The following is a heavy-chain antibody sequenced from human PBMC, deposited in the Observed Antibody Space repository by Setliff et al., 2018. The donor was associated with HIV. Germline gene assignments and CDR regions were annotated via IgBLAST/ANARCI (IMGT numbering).Heavy chain of an antibody. Sequence: PSETLSLTCSVSGDSISSGGHYWSWIRQSPGKGLEWIGYIHYSGSTYFNPSLKSRVSISTDTSKNQFSLKLTSVTAADTAVYYCARQTSYDRGYSYCFDEWGHGTLVTVSS. D-gene: IGHD5-18*01. CDR3: ARQTSYDRGYSYCFDE. CDR2: IHYSGST. J-gene: IGHJ4*01. V-gene: IGHV4-30-4*08. CDR1: GDSISSGGHY.